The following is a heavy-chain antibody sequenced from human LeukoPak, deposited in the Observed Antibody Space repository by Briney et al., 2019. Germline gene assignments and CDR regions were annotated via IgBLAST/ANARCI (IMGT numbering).Heavy chain of an antibody. CDR3: ARVPLRGYAYFDY. V-gene: IGHV4-59*01. Sequence: SETLSLTCTVSGGSISGYYWSWIRQPPGKGLEWIGYIYYSGSTNYNPSLKSRVTISVDTSKNQFSLKLSSVTAADTAVYYCARVPLRGYAYFDYWGQGTLVTVSS. CDR2: IYYSGST. D-gene: IGHD5-12*01. J-gene: IGHJ4*02. CDR1: GGSISGYY.